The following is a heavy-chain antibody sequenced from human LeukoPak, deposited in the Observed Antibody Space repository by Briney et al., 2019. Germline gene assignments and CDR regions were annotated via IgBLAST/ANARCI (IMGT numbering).Heavy chain of an antibody. CDR1: GYTFTSYY. V-gene: IGHV1-46*01. CDR3: ARVSGYHHDAFDI. D-gene: IGHD3-22*01. Sequence: GASVKVSCKASGYTFTSYYMHWVRQAPGQGLEWMGIINPSGGSTNYAQKFQGRVTMTRDMSTSTVYMELSSLRSEDTAVYYCARVSGYHHDAFDIWGQGTMVTVSS. CDR2: INPSGGST. J-gene: IGHJ3*02.